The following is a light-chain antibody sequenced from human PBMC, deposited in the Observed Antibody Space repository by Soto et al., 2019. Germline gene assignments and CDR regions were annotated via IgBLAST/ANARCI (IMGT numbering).Light chain of an antibody. CDR3: CSYAGGSTYV. Sequence: QSALTQPASVSGSPGQSITISCTGTSSDVGSYNLVSWYQQHPGKAPKVMIYDVSKRPSGVSNRFSGAKFGNTAALTISGLQADDEADYYFCSYAGGSTYVFGPGTKLSVL. CDR1: SSDVGSYNL. CDR2: DVS. J-gene: IGLJ1*01. V-gene: IGLV2-23*02.